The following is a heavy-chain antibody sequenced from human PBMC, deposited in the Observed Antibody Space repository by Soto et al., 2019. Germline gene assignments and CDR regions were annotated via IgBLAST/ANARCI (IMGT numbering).Heavy chain of an antibody. J-gene: IGHJ6*02. CDR3: ARVMAAVTTLDYYYYGMDV. Sequence: QVQLVQSGAEVKKPGSSVKVSCKASGGTFSSYAISWVRQAPGQGLEWMGGIIPIFGTANYAQKFQGRVTITADESTSTAYMERSSLRSEDTAVYYCARVMAAVTTLDYYYYGMDVWGQGTTVTVSS. CDR1: GGTFSSYA. V-gene: IGHV1-69*12. D-gene: IGHD4-17*01. CDR2: IIPIFGTA.